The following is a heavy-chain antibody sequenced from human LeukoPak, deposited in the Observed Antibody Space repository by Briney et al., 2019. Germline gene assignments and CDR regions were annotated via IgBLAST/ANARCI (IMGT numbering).Heavy chain of an antibody. J-gene: IGHJ4*02. D-gene: IGHD3-22*01. V-gene: IGHV1-18*01. CDR2: ISAYNGNT. CDR3: ARDFQTYYYDSSGYYLDY. CDR1: GYTFTSYG. Sequence: ASVKVSCKASGYTFTSYGISWVRQAPGQGLEWMGWISAYNGNTNFAQKLQGRVTMTTDTSTSTAYMELRSLRSDDTAVYYCARDFQTYYYDSSGYYLDYWGQGTWSPSPQ.